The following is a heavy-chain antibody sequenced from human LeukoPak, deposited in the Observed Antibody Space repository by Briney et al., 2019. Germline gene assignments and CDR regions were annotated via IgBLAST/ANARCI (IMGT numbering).Heavy chain of an antibody. V-gene: IGHV3-48*01. J-gene: IGHJ4*02. CDR3: ARGGYCSGGRCYGGDY. CDR2: INREIGTI. D-gene: IGHD2-15*01. CDR1: GFIFSTYS. Sequence: PGGSLRLSCTASGFIFSTYSMNWVRQAPGKGLEWVSHINREIGTIYYADSVKGRFTISRNNAKNSLYLQMDSLRAEDTALYYCARGGYCSGGRCYGGDYWGQGTLVTVSS.